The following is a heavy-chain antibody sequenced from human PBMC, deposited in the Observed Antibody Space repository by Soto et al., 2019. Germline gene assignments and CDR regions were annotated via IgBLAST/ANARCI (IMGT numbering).Heavy chain of an antibody. CDR1: GLTLSDHY. CDR2: SRNKAKRYTV. CDR3: ARDQFAGSRGYSAFDV. J-gene: IGHJ3*01. D-gene: IGHD6-25*01. Sequence: EVQLVESGGGLVQPGGSLRLSCAASGLTLSDHYIDWVRQAPGKGLEWLGRSRNKAKRYTVEYAASVKGRFTISRDASTNSLYVQLNSVRGDDTAVYFCARDQFAGSRGYSAFDVWGQGTMVTVSS. V-gene: IGHV3-72*01.